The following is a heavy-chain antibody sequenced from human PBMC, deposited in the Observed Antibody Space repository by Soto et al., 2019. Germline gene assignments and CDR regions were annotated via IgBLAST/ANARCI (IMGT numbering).Heavy chain of an antibody. CDR3: ARDVNHPVAKTGRGYYYYGMDV. J-gene: IGHJ6*02. CDR1: GYTFTSYG. CDR2: ISAYNGNT. D-gene: IGHD5-12*01. V-gene: IGHV1-18*04. Sequence: QVQLVQSGAEVKKPGASVKVSCKASGYTFTSYGISWVRQAPGQGLEWMGWISAYNGNTNYAQKLQGRVTMTKDTSTSTAYMELRSLRSDDTAVYYCARDVNHPVAKTGRGYYYYGMDVWGQGTTVTVSS.